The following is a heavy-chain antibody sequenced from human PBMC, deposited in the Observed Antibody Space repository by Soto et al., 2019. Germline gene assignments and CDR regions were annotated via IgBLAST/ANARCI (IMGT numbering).Heavy chain of an antibody. CDR2: IYYSGST. CDR1: AASISDGDYY. Sequence: SETLSLTCTVSAASISDGDYYWSWIRQTPGKGLEWIGYIYYSGSTYYNPSLKSRVTISVDTSKNQFSLKLTSVTAADTAVYYCARAPVYHDYWGQGTLVTVSS. V-gene: IGHV4-30-4*01. D-gene: IGHD6-6*01. CDR3: ARAPVYHDY. J-gene: IGHJ4*02.